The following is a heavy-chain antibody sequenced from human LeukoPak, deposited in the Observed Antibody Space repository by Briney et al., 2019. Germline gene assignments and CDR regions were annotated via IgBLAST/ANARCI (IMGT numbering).Heavy chain of an antibody. CDR1: GYTFTSYY. V-gene: IGHV1-46*01. D-gene: IGHD2-2*01. Sequence: ASVKVPCKASGYTFTSYYMHWVRQAPGQGLEWMGIINPSGGSTSYAQKFQGRVTMTRDMSTSTVYMELSSLRSEDTAVYYCAREYCSSTSCAVGFDYWGQGTLVTVSS. CDR3: AREYCSSTSCAVGFDY. CDR2: INPSGGST. J-gene: IGHJ4*02.